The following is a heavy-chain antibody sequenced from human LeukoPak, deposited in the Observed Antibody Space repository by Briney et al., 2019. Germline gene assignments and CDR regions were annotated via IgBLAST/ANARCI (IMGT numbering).Heavy chain of an antibody. CDR1: GFTFSSYW. J-gene: IGHJ4*02. CDR3: ARNGYSSSWYDEFDY. D-gene: IGHD6-13*01. CDR2: IKQDGSEK. V-gene: IGHV3-7*04. Sequence: GGSLRLSCAASGFTFSSYWMSWVRQAPGKGLEWVANIKQDGSEKYYVDSVKGRFTISRDNAKNSLYLQMNSLRAEDTAVYYCARNGYSSSWYDEFDYWAREPWSPSPQ.